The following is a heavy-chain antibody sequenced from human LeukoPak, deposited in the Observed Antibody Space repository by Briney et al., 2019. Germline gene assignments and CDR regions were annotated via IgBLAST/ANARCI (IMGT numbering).Heavy chain of an antibody. V-gene: IGHV1-18*01. CDR1: GYTFTSYG. D-gene: IGHD2-2*01. Sequence: GASVKVSCKASGYTFTSYGISWVRQAPGQGLEWMGWISSYNGNTDYAQKLQGRVTMTTDTSTSTAYMELRSLRSDDTAVYYCARDLGIVVVPAAMSYMDVWGKGTTVTVSS. J-gene: IGHJ6*03. CDR2: ISSYNGNT. CDR3: ARDLGIVVVPAAMSYMDV.